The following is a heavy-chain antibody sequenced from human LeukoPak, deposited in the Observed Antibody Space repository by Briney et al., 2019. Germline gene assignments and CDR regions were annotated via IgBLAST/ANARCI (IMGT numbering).Heavy chain of an antibody. CDR2: IYSGGDT. D-gene: IGHD5-12*01. J-gene: IGHJ4*02. CDR1: GFTVSSNY. Sequence: GGSLRLSCAASGFTVSSNYMSWVRQAPGKGLEWVSVIYSGGDTYYADSVKGRFTISRDNSKNTLYLQMNTLRAEDTAVYYCARASGYSGYDPFDYWGQGTLVTFSS. CDR3: ARASGYSGYDPFDY. V-gene: IGHV3-53*01.